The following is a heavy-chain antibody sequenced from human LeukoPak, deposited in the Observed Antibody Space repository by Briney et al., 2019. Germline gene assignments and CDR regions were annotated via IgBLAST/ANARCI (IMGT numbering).Heavy chain of an antibody. Sequence: GGSLRLSCAASGFTVSSNYMSWVRQAPGRGLEWVSVIYSGGSTYYADSVKGRFTISRDNSKNTLYLQMNSLKTEDTAVYYCTTDEYYYDSSGHALSDYWGQGTLVTVSS. D-gene: IGHD3-22*01. CDR3: TTDEYYYDSSGHALSDY. CDR1: GFTVSSNY. J-gene: IGHJ4*02. V-gene: IGHV3-53*01. CDR2: IYSGGST.